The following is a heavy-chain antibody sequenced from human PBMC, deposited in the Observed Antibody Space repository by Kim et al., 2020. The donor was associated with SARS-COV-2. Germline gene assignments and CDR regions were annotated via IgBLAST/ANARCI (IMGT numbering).Heavy chain of an antibody. D-gene: IGHD6-19*01. J-gene: IGHJ4*02. V-gene: IGHV3-23*01. CDR1: GFTFSTFA. Sequence: GGSLRLSCTASGFTFSTFAMSWVRQAPGKGLEWVSVIGGSSGTTYYADSVKGRFTISRDNSKNTLYLRMSGLRSEDTAVYFCAKNSGWCWLYFFKDWGQGTLVTVSS. CDR3: AKNSGWCWLYFFKD. CDR2: IGGSSGTT.